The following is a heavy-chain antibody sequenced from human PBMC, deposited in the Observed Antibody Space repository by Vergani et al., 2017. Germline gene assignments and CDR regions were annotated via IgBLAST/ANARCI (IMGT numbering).Heavy chain of an antibody. Sequence: QVQLVQSGAEVKKPGASVKVSCKASGYTFTSYYMHWVRQAPGQGLEWMGIINPSGGSTSYAQKFQGRVTMTRDTSTSTVYMELSSLRSEDTAVYYCARDLALLEWLSAKYYYYYGMDVWGQGTTVTVSS. CDR1: GYTFTSYY. V-gene: IGHV1-46*01. CDR2: INPSGGST. J-gene: IGHJ6*02. D-gene: IGHD3-3*01. CDR3: ARDLALLEWLSAKYYYYYGMDV.